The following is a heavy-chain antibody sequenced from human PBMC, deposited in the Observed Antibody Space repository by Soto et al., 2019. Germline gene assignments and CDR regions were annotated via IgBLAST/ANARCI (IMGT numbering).Heavy chain of an antibody. D-gene: IGHD1-26*01. J-gene: IGHJ4*02. Sequence: EVQLLESGGGLVQPGGSLRLACAASGFTLSSYAMRWVRQAPVKGLEWVSAISGSGGSTYYADSVKGRFTISRDNSKNTLYLQMNSLRAEDTAVYYCARRGSGSYYDYWVQGTLVTVSS. CDR1: GFTLSSYA. CDR2: ISGSGGST. CDR3: ARRGSGSYYDY. V-gene: IGHV3-23*01.